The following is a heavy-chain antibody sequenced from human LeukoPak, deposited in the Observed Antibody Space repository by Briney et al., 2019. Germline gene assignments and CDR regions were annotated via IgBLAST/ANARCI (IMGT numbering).Heavy chain of an antibody. D-gene: IGHD3-16*01. Sequence: GGSLRLSCVASEFTFSSFAMTWVRQAPGKGLEWVSGISATGGDTNYADSVKGRFTISRDKSKNPVYLQMNDLRAEDTAVYSCAKSYWGSPYDALDIWGQGTMVTVSS. CDR1: EFTFSSFA. J-gene: IGHJ3*02. CDR2: ISATGGDT. V-gene: IGHV3-23*01. CDR3: AKSYWGSPYDALDI.